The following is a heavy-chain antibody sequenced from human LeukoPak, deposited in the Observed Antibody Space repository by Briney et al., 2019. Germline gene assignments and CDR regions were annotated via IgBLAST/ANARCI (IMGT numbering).Heavy chain of an antibody. Sequence: GGSLRLSCAASGFTFGDYYMTWIRQAPGKGLEWLSFISSRGDSLYYADSVRGRFTISRDNAKNSLFPQMNSLRAEDTAIYYCTRVGYIDEGIDYWGQGTLVTVSS. V-gene: IGHV3-11*04. D-gene: IGHD5-24*01. CDR1: GFTFGDYY. J-gene: IGHJ4*02. CDR2: ISSRGDSL. CDR3: TRVGYIDEGIDY.